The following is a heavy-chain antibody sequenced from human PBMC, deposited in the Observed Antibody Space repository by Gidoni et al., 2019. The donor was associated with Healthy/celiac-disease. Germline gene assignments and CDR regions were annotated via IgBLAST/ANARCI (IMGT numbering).Heavy chain of an antibody. Sequence: EVQLVESGGGLVQPGRSLRLSCAASGFTFDDYAMHWVRQAPGKGLGWVAGISWNSGSIGYADSVKGRFTISRDNAKNSLYLQMNSLRAEDTALYYCAKASQLWLGVGYYFDYWGQGTLVTVSS. V-gene: IGHV3-9*01. D-gene: IGHD5-18*01. CDR3: AKASQLWLGVGYYFDY. CDR2: ISWNSGSI. CDR1: GFTFDDYA. J-gene: IGHJ4*02.